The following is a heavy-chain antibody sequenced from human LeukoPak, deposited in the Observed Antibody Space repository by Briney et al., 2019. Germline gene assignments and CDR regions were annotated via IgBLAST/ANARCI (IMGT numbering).Heavy chain of an antibody. CDR1: GFTFSSYS. J-gene: IGHJ3*02. CDR3: ARDRSDWIPGQAFDI. D-gene: IGHD5-18*01. V-gene: IGHV3-21*01. CDR2: ISSSSSYI. Sequence: GGSLRLSCAASGFTFSSYSMNWVRQAPGKGLEWVSSISSSSSYIYYADSVKGRLTISRDNAKNSLYLQMNSLRAEDTAVYYCARDRSDWIPGQAFDIWGQGTMVTVSS.